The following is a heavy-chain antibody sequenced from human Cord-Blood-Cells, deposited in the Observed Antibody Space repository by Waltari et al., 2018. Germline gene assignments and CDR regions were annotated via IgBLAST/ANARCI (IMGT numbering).Heavy chain of an antibody. V-gene: IGHV3-33*01. CDR2: IWYDGSNK. CDR1: GFTFSSYG. J-gene: IGHJ6*02. Sequence: QVQLVESGGGVVQPGRSLRLSCAASGFTFSSYGMHWVRQAPGKGLEWVAVIWYDGSNKYYADSVKGRFTISRDNSKNTLYLQMNSLRAEDTAVCYCASLRYGSGSYYYYGMDVWGQGTTVTVSS. CDR3: ASLRYGSGSYYYYGMDV. D-gene: IGHD3-10*01.